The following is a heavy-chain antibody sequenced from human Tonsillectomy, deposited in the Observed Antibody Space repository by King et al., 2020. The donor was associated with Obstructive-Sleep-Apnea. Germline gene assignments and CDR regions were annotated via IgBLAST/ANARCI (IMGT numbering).Heavy chain of an antibody. Sequence: VQLVESGGGVVQPGRSLRLSCAASGFSFTSYGMHWVRQAPGKGLEWVAVIWYDGSNKNYADSVKGRLTISRDNSKNTLYLQMNSLRAEDTAVYYCARDQGVPAGYYYGMDVWGQGTTVTVSS. CDR3: ARDQGVPAGYYYGMDV. CDR2: IWYDGSNK. V-gene: IGHV3-33*01. J-gene: IGHJ6*02. CDR1: GFSFTSYG. D-gene: IGHD2-2*01.